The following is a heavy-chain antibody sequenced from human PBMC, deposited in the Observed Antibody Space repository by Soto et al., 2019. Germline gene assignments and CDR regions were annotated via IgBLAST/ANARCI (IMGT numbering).Heavy chain of an antibody. V-gene: IGHV3-13*05. CDR2: ISAAGDP. J-gene: IGHJ6*02. Sequence: EVQLVESGGGLVQPGGSLRLSCEASGFTFRNYDMHWVRQGTGKGLEWVSGISAAGDPDYADSVEGRFTISRENAQNSFFLQMNSLRVGDAAVYYGARTDRDFYGLDVWGQGTTVIVSS. CDR3: ARTDRDFYGLDV. CDR1: GFTFRNYD.